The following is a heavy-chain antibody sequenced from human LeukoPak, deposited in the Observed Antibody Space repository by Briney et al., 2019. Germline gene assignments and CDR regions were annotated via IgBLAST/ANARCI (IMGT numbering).Heavy chain of an antibody. CDR2: MNPNSGNT. J-gene: IGHJ5*02. CDR1: GYTFTSYD. CDR3: ARDQIVVVPAAIGWFDP. V-gene: IGHV1-8*03. D-gene: IGHD2-2*01. Sequence: VASVKVSCKASGYTFTSYDINWVRQATGQGLEWMGWMNPNSGNTGYAQKFQGRVTITRNTSISTAYMELSSLRSDDTAVYYCARDQIVVVPAAIGWFDPWGQGTLVTVSS.